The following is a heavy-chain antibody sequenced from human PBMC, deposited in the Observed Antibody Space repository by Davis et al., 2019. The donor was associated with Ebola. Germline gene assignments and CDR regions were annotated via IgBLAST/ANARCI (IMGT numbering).Heavy chain of an antibody. V-gene: IGHV4-59*01. Sequence: SETLSLTCTVSGGSISSYYWSWIRQPPGKGLEWIGYIYYSGSTNYNPSLKSRVTISVDTSKNQFSLKLSSVTAADTAVYYCACRYSSSPLYWGQGTLVTVSS. D-gene: IGHD6-6*01. CDR3: ACRYSSSPLY. CDR1: GGSISSYY. CDR2: IYYSGST. J-gene: IGHJ4*02.